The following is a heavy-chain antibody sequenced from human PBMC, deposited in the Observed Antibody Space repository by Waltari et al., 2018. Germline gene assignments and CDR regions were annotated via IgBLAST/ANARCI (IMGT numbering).Heavy chain of an antibody. CDR1: GFSFSSYW. V-gene: IGHV3-7*01. CDR3: TRMGAGSGFRDY. J-gene: IGHJ4*02. Sequence: EVQLVESGGGLVQPGGSLRLSCAVSGFSFSSYWMSWVRQVPGKGLEWVASISPDGTKESYVDSVKGRFTTSREDAKNSLYLQMNSLRAEDTAVYHCTRMGAGSGFRDYWGQGTLVTVSS. CDR2: ISPDGTKE. D-gene: IGHD3-3*01.